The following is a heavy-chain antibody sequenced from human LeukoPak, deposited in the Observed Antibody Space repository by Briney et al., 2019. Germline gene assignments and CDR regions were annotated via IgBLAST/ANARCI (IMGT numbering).Heavy chain of an antibody. J-gene: IGHJ4*02. CDR1: GFTVSSNY. CDR2: IYSGGST. D-gene: IGHD6-19*01. Sequence: GGSLRLSCAASGFTVSSNYMSWVRQAPGKGLEWVSVIYSGGSTYYADSVKGRFTISRHNSKNTLYLQMSSLRAEDTAVYYCASGGAYSSGWYGGDYWGQGTLVTVSS. CDR3: ASGGAYSSGWYGGDY. V-gene: IGHV3-53*04.